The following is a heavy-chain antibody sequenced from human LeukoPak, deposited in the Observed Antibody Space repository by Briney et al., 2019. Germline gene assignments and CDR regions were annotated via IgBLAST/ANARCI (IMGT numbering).Heavy chain of an antibody. CDR3: VRERRGYCSSTSCSWFDP. CDR1: GFTFSDYY. V-gene: IGHV3-11*04. D-gene: IGHD2-2*01. Sequence: AGGSLRLSCAASGFTFSDYYMSWIRQAPGKGLEWVSYISSSGSTIYYADSVKGRFTISRDNAKNSLYLQMNSLRAEDTAVYYCVRERRGYCSSTSCSWFDPWGQGTLVTVSS. J-gene: IGHJ5*02. CDR2: ISSSGSTI.